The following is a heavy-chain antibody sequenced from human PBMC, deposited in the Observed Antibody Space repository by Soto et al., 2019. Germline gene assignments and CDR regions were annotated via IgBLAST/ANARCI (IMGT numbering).Heavy chain of an antibody. CDR2: IYHSGST. J-gene: IGHJ3*01. V-gene: IGHV4-30-2*01. CDR1: GGSISSGGYS. CDR3: DSSITMIVGAFDL. Sequence: QLQLQESGSGLVKPSQTLSLTCAVSGGSISSGGYSWSWIRQPPGNGLEWIGYIYHSGSTYYNPSLKTIVNISVDRSKNQFSLKLSSVTAADTSVYYCDSSITMIVGAFDLWGQGTMVTVSS. D-gene: IGHD3-22*01.